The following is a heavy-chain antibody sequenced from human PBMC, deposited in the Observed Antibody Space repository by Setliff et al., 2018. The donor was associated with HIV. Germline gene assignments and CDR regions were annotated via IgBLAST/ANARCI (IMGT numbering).Heavy chain of an antibody. Sequence: SETLSLTCTVSGGSINSRSYYWAWIRQPPGKGLEWVASIYFSGTPYYNPSLKNRVTISVDMSKNQFSLKLSSVTAADSAVYYCARDKTAVPRDVDAFDIWGQGTMGTV. CDR3: ARDKTAVPRDVDAFDI. J-gene: IGHJ3*02. V-gene: IGHV4-39*02. D-gene: IGHD6-13*01. CDR2: IYFSGTP. CDR1: GGSINSRSYY.